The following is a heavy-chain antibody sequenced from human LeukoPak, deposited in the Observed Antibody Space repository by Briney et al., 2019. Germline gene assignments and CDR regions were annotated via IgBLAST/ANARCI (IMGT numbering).Heavy chain of an antibody. J-gene: IGHJ3*02. Sequence: GWSLRLSCAASGFTFDDYAMHWVRQVPGKGLEWVSYITWNSGNIGYADSVKGRFTISRDNAKNSLYLQMNSLRAEDTAVYYCARDRGFAYYYDSSPLDIWGQGTMVTVSS. CDR2: ITWNSGNI. CDR1: GFTFDDYA. D-gene: IGHD3-22*01. CDR3: ARDRGFAYYYDSSPLDI. V-gene: IGHV3-9*01.